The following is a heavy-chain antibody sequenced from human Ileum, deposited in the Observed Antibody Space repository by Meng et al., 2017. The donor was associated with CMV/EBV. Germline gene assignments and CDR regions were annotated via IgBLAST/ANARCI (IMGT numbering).Heavy chain of an antibody. Sequence: GESLKISCAAPGFSFSSYHMNWVRQAPGKGLEWVAHIAKNGQTTYYAESLKGRFTVSRDNAKNSLYLQMNSLKASDTAMYYCARHDWNTGDHWGQGTLVTVSS. CDR2: IAKNGQTT. J-gene: IGHJ4*02. V-gene: IGHV3-48*04. CDR1: GFSFSSYH. D-gene: IGHD1-1*01. CDR3: ARHDWNTGDH.